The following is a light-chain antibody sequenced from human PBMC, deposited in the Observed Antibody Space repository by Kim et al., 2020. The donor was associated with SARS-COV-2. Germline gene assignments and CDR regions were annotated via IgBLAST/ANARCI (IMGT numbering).Light chain of an antibody. Sequence: ASGKLTCTLSSGHSSYAFAWHQQQPEKGPRYLMKLNSDGSHSKGDGIPDRFSGSSSGAERYLTISSLQSEDEADYYCQTWGTGIVVFGGGTQLTVL. J-gene: IGLJ2*01. CDR1: SGHSSYA. CDR3: QTWGTGIVV. V-gene: IGLV4-69*01. CDR2: LNSDGSH.